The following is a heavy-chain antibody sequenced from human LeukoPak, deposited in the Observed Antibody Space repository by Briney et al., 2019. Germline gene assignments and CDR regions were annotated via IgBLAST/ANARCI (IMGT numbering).Heavy chain of an antibody. Sequence: SETLSLTCAVYGGSFSGYYWSWIRQPPGKGLEWIGEINHSGSTNYNPSLKSRVTISVDTSKNQFSLKLSSVTAADTAVYYCARGVRDSSGCLYDYWGQGTLVTVSS. CDR3: ARGVRDSSGCLYDY. J-gene: IGHJ4*02. D-gene: IGHD3-22*01. CDR1: GGSFSGYY. CDR2: INHSGST. V-gene: IGHV4-34*01.